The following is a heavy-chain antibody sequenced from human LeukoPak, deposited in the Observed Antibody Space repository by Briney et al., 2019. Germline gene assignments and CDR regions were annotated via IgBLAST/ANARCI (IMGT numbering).Heavy chain of an antibody. V-gene: IGHV3-43D*03. J-gene: IGHJ6*03. CDR1: GFTFDDYA. D-gene: IGHD6-13*01. CDR3: AKDGQLVQASYMGV. CDR2: ISWDGDST. Sequence: GGSLRLSCAASGFTFDDYAMHWVRQPPGKGLEWVSLISWDGDSTYYGDSVKGRFTVSRDNSKNSLYLQMNSLRAEDTALYYCAKDGQLVQASYMGVWGKGTTVTVSS.